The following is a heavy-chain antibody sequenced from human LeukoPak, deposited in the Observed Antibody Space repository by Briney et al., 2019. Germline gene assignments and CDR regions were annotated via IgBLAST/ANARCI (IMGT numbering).Heavy chain of an antibody. D-gene: IGHD3-16*01. J-gene: IGHJ4*02. CDR3: ARDNDSRDPPHFDY. V-gene: IGHV3-30*04. Sequence: GGSLRLSCAASGFTFSSYAMHWVRQAPGKGLEWVAVISYDGSNKYYADSVKGRFTISRDNSKNTLYLQMNSLRAEDTAVYYCARDNDSRDPPHFDYWGQGTLVTVSS. CDR2: ISYDGSNK. CDR1: GFTFSSYA.